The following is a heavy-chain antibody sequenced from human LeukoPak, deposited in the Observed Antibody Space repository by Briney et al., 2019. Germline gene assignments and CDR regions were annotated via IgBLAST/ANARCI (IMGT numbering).Heavy chain of an antibody. CDR2: IWYDGSNK. D-gene: IGHD3-22*01. CDR1: GFTFSSYG. J-gene: IGHJ4*02. Sequence: GGSLRLSCAASGFTFSSYGMHWVRQAPGKGLEWVAVIWYDGSNKYYADSVKGRFTISRDNSKNTLSLQMNSLRAEDTAVYYCAKDLYYDSSGPFDYWGQGTLVTVSS. V-gene: IGHV3-33*03. CDR3: AKDLYYDSSGPFDY.